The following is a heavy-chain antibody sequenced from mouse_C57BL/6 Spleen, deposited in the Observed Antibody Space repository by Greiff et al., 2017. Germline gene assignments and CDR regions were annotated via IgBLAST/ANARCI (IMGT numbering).Heavy chain of an antibody. CDR2: IDPETGGT. D-gene: IGHD2-5*01. CDR3: TRKGGYSNYNYFDY. CDR1: GYTFTDYE. Sequence: VQLQQSGAELVRPGASVTLSCKASGYTFTDYEMHWVKQTPVHGLEWIGAIDPETGGTAYNQKFKGKAILTADKSSSTAYMERRSPTSEDSAGYYCTRKGGYSNYNYFDYWGQGTTLTVSS. V-gene: IGHV1-15*01. J-gene: IGHJ2*01.